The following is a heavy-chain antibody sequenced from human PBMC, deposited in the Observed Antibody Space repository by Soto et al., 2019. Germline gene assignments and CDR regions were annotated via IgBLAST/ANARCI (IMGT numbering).Heavy chain of an antibody. CDR1: GFTFDDYA. Sequence: EVQLVESGGGLVQPGRSLRLSCAASGFTFDDYAMHWVRQAPGKGLEWVSGISWNSGSIGYADSVKGRFTSSRDNAKNSLYLQMNSLRAEDTALYYCAKDKTLSGWYAFDYWGQGTLVTVSS. CDR3: AKDKTLSGWYAFDY. J-gene: IGHJ4*02. D-gene: IGHD6-19*01. CDR2: ISWNSGSI. V-gene: IGHV3-9*01.